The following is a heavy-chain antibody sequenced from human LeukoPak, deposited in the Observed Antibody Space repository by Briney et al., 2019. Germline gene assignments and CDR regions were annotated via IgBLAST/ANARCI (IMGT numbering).Heavy chain of an antibody. CDR2: ISGSGGST. Sequence: PGGSLRLPCAASGFTLSSYAMSWVRQAPGKGLEWVSAISGSGGSTYYADSVKGRFTISRDNSKNTLYLHMNSLRADDTAVYYCAKRDLEYFDYWGQGTLVTVSS. D-gene: IGHD1-1*01. CDR1: GFTLSSYA. J-gene: IGHJ4*02. CDR3: AKRDLEYFDY. V-gene: IGHV3-23*01.